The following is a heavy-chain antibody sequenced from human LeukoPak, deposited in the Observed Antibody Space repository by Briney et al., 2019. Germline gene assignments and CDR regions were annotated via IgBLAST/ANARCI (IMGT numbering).Heavy chain of an antibody. J-gene: IGHJ4*02. Sequence: PSETLSLTCTVSGGSISSYYCSWIRQPAGKGLEWIGRIYTSGSTNYNPSLKSRVTMSVDTSKNQFSLKLSSVTAADTAVYYCARHEGGYNWNPFDYWGQGTLVTVSS. CDR1: GGSISSYY. D-gene: IGHD1-20*01. CDR2: IYTSGST. V-gene: IGHV4-4*07. CDR3: ARHEGGYNWNPFDY.